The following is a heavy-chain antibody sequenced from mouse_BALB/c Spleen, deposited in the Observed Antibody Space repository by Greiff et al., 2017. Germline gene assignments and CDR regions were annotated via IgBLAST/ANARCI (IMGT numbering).Heavy chain of an antibody. V-gene: IGHV1S81*02. CDR1: GYTFTSYW. CDR2: INPSNGLT. CDR3: ARAYYDYDDASFAY. D-gene: IGHD2-4*01. J-gene: IGHJ3*01. Sequence: QVQLQQPGAELVKPGASVKLSCKASGYTFTSYWMHWVKQRPGQGLEWIGEINPSNGLTNYNEKFKSKATLTVDKSSSTAYMQLSSLTSEDSAVYYCARAYYDYDDASFAYWGQGTLVTVSA.